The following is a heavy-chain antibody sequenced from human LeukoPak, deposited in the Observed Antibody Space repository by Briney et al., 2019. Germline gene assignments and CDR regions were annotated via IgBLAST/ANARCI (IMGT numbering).Heavy chain of an antibody. CDR3: ARDAARYYDILTGYYGVDAFDI. Sequence: GASVKVSCTASGYTFTSYYMHWVRQAPGQGLEWMGIINPSGGSTSYAQKFQGRVTMTRDTSTSTVYMELSSLRSEDTAVYYCARDAARYYDILTGYYGVDAFDIWGQGTMVTVSS. CDR2: INPSGGST. CDR1: GYTFTSYY. J-gene: IGHJ3*02. D-gene: IGHD3-9*01. V-gene: IGHV1-46*01.